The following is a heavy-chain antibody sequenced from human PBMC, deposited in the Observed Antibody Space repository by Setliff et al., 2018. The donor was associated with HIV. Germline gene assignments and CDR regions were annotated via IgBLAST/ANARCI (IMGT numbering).Heavy chain of an antibody. CDR2: IYSNGNT. J-gene: IGHJ6*02. CDR3: ARGDGYRGNDAYYDSGMDV. Sequence: PSETLSLTCTVSGGSISSRSYYWSWLRQPAGKGLEWIGRIYSNGNTDYNPSLKSRVTISEDTSKNQFSLKVNSVTAADTAMYYCARGDGYRGNDAYYDSGMDVWGQGITVTVSS. V-gene: IGHV4-61*02. CDR1: GGSISSRSYY. D-gene: IGHD5-12*01.